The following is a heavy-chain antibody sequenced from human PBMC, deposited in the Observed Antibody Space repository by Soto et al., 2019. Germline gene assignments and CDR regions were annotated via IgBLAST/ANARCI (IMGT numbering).Heavy chain of an antibody. CDR1: GGSFNRHT. CDR3: ARGWGYDSTDYYYAY. V-gene: IGHV1-69*01. Sequence: QVQLVQSGAEVRKPGSSVRVSCKASGGSFNRHTISWVRQAPGQGLEWMGGIIPIFGTANHAQKVQGRVTISADESTSTVYMELSSLRSDDTAIYYCARGWGYDSTDYYYAYWGQGTLVIVSS. J-gene: IGHJ4*02. D-gene: IGHD3-22*01. CDR2: IIPIFGTA.